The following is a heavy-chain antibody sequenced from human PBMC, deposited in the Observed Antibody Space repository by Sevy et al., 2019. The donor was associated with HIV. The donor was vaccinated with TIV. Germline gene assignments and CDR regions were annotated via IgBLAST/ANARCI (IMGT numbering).Heavy chain of an antibody. CDR2: IWYDGSNK. Sequence: GGSLRLSCAASGFTFSSYGMHWVRQAPGKGLEWVVVIWYDGSNKYYADSVKGRFTISRDNSKNTLYLQMNSLRAEDTAVYYCARDDRITIFGVVIIDYYYYYGMDVWGQGTTVTVSS. V-gene: IGHV3-33*01. CDR3: ARDDRITIFGVVIIDYYYYYGMDV. D-gene: IGHD3-3*01. CDR1: GFTFSSYG. J-gene: IGHJ6*02.